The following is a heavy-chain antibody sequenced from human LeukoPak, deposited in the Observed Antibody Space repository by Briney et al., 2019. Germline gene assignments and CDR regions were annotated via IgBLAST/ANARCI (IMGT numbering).Heavy chain of an antibody. V-gene: IGHV4-59*01. J-gene: IGHJ1*01. CDR2: RYYSGST. CDR3: ARVRGDCETD. CDR1: GGSISSYY. Sequence: PSETLSLTCSLSGGSISSYYWTWIRQPPGKGLEWIGYRYYSGSTTYNPSLKSRVTISVDTSKSQFSLKLISVTAADTAIYYCARVRGDCETDWGQGTLVTVSS. D-gene: IGHD2-21*01.